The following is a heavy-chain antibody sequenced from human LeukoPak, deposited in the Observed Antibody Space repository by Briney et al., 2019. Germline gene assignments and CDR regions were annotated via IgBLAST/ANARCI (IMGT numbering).Heavy chain of an antibody. Sequence: SETLSLTCTVSGGSITSGGFCWSWIRQPAGKGLEWIGRIYSSGSTNYNPSLKSRVTISQDTSKNQVSLKLSSVTAADTAVYYCARDPRYSSSAHVFDIWGQGIMVTVSS. CDR3: ARDPRYSSSAHVFDI. D-gene: IGHD6-6*01. CDR1: GGSITSGGFC. CDR2: IYSSGST. J-gene: IGHJ3*02. V-gene: IGHV4-61*02.